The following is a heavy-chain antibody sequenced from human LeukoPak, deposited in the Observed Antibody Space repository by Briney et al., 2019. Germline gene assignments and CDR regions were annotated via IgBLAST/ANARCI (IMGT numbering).Heavy chain of an antibody. CDR1: GVSISSSSYY. V-gene: IGHV4-39*01. Sequence: PSETLSLTCSGSGVSISSSSYYWGWIRQPPGKGLEWIGSIYYSGSTYYNPSLKSRVTISVDTSKNQFSLKLSSVTAADTAVYYRARLRIPRVWYFDLWGRGTLVTVSS. J-gene: IGHJ2*01. CDR2: IYYSGST. D-gene: IGHD2/OR15-2a*01. CDR3: ARLRIPRVWYFDL.